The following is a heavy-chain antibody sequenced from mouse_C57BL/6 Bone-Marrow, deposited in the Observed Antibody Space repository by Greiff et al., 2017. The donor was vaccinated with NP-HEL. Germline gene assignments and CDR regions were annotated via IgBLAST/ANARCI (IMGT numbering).Heavy chain of an antibody. CDR3: AKGDRWLLLDY. V-gene: IGHV2-5*01. D-gene: IGHD2-3*01. CDR2: T. J-gene: IGHJ2*01. Sequence: TDYNAAFMSRLSITKDNSKSQVFFKMNSLQADDTAIYYCAKGDRWLLLDYWGQVTTLTVSS.